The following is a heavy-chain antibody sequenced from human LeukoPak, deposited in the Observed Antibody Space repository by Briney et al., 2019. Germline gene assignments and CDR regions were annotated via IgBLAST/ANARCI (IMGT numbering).Heavy chain of an antibody. D-gene: IGHD6-19*01. CDR3: ATAVAASAEYFQH. Sequence: ASVKVSCKASGYTFTGYYMHWVRQAPGQGLEWMGWINPNSGGTNYAQKFQGRVTMTRDTSISTAYMELSRLRSDDTAVYYCATAVAASAEYFQHWGQGTLVTVSS. J-gene: IGHJ1*01. V-gene: IGHV1-2*02. CDR2: INPNSGGT. CDR1: GYTFTGYY.